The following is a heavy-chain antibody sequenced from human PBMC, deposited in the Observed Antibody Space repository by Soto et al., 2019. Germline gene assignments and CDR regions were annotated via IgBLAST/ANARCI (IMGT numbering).Heavy chain of an antibody. D-gene: IGHD6-13*01. J-gene: IGHJ4*02. CDR3: ARYRREAVAGYTLDN. CDR2: VYNSGST. CDR1: GGSISSNY. Sequence: SETLSLTCTVSGGSISSNYWTWIRQPPGKGLEWIGYVYNSGSTNYNPSLKSRVTISEDTSKSQFSLKVNSMTAADTAVYYCARYRREAVAGYTLDNWGQGIFVTVSS. V-gene: IGHV4-59*01.